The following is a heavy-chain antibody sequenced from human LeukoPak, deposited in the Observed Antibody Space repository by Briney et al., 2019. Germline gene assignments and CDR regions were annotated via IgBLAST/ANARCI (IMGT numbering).Heavy chain of an antibody. V-gene: IGHV4-59*01. CDR1: GGSISTYY. D-gene: IGHD6-6*01. CDR2: IYYSGST. Sequence: KTSETLSLTCTVSGGSISTYYWSWLRQPPGKGLEWLGYIYYSGSTNYNPSLKSRVTISVDTSKNQFSLKLSSVTAADTAVYYCARAPSAKNSSPYFFDYWGQGTLVTVSS. CDR3: ARAPSAKNSSPYFFDY. J-gene: IGHJ4*02.